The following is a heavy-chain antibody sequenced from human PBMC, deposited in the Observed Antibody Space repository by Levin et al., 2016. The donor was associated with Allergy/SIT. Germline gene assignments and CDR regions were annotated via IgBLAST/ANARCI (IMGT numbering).Heavy chain of an antibody. CDR3: ANWDSTWGFPY. Sequence: GESLKISCAVSGLTFKESWLTWVRQVPGKGLEWVANIKEDGSEKQYVDSVKGRFTVSRDNAKNLLYLQMSSLRVEDTAVYYCANWDSTWGFPYWGQGTLVSVSA. D-gene: IGHD6-13*01. CDR2: IKEDGSEK. CDR1: GLTFKESW. J-gene: IGHJ4*02. V-gene: IGHV3-7*01.